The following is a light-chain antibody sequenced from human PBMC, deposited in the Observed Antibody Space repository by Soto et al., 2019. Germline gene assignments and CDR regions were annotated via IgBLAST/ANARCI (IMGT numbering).Light chain of an antibody. CDR2: DAS. Sequence: EIVMTQSPATLSVSLGERVTLSCRASQSVSSYLPGCQQKPGQAPRLPIPDASTRATDIPDRFRGSGSGTDFTLTISSLQSTDLAVYYCLQYSTWPPLYTFGQGTKLEIK. CDR1: QSVSSY. V-gene: IGKV3-15*01. CDR3: LQYSTWPPLYT. J-gene: IGKJ2*01.